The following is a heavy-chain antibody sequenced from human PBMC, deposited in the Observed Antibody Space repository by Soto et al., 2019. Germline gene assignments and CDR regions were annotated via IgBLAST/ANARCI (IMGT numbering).Heavy chain of an antibody. CDR1: GDSISSYY. CDR3: ARHYCRGGSGYLDY. J-gene: IGHJ4*02. CDR2: IYHSGST. D-gene: IGHD2-15*01. Sequence: QVQLQESGPGLVKPSETLSLTCTVSGDSISSYYWSWIRQPPGKGLEWIGNIYHSGSTNYSPSLKSRVTISVDTSKNQFSLKLTSVTAADTAVYSCARHYCRGGSGYLDYWGQGILVTVSS. V-gene: IGHV4-59*08.